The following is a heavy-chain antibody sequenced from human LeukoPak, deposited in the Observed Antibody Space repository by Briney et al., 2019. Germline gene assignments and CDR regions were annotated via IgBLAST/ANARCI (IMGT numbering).Heavy chain of an antibody. Sequence: PSETLSLTCAVSGYSISSGYYWGWIRQPPGKGLEWIGSIYHSGSTYYNPSLKSRVTISVDTSKNQFSLKLSSVTAADTAVYYCARHGEQQPVLFDYWGQGTLVTVSS. CDR3: ARHGEQQPVLFDY. J-gene: IGHJ4*02. V-gene: IGHV4-38-2*01. CDR2: IYHSGST. D-gene: IGHD6-13*01. CDR1: GYSISSGYY.